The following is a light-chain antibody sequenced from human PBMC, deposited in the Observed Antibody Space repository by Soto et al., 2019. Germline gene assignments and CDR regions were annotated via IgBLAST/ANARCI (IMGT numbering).Light chain of an antibody. J-gene: IGLJ2*01. CDR2: DGS. Sequence: QSALTQPASVSGSPGQSITISCTGSSSDVGRYNIVSWYQQHPGKAPKLMIYDGSQRPSGVADRFSGSKSGNTASLTISGHQAEDEADYYCCSYAGDRNLVFGGGTKLTVL. CDR3: CSYAGDRNLV. CDR1: SSDVGRYNI. V-gene: IGLV2-23*01.